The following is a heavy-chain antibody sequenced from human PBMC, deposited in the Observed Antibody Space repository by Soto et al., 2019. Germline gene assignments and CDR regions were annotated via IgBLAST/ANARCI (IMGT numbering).Heavy chain of an antibody. D-gene: IGHD1-26*01. Sequence: EVQVVESGGGLVKPGGSLRLSCTASGFTFSRVSINWVRQTPGKGLEWVSSITSSSRYIYYADSVRGRFTISRDDAKNSASLQMSGLRVDDTALYLCARERKELHDTTAYPDAFDIWGQGTMVTVSS. J-gene: IGHJ3*02. CDR2: ITSSSRYI. V-gene: IGHV3-21*06. CDR1: GFTFSRVS. CDR3: ARERKELHDTTAYPDAFDI.